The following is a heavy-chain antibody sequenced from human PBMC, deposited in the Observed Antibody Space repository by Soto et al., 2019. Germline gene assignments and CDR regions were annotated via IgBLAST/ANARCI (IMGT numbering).Heavy chain of an antibody. CDR2: ISAYNGNT. V-gene: IGHV1-18*01. D-gene: IGHD3-10*01. Sequence: QVQLVQSGAEVKKPGASVKVSCKASGYTFTSYGISWVRQAPGQGLEWMGWISAYNGNTNYAQKLQGRVTMTTDTXTXTXXRELRSLRSDDTAVYYCARALRPEWFGELFGAFDIWGQGTMVTVSS. CDR1: GYTFTSYG. J-gene: IGHJ3*02. CDR3: ARALRPEWFGELFGAFDI.